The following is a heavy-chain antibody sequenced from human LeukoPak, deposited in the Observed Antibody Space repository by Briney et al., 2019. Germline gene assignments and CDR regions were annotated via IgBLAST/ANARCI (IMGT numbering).Heavy chain of an antibody. CDR2: IIPIFGTA. D-gene: IGHD2-15*01. J-gene: IGHJ6*02. Sequence: ASVKVSCKASGGTFSSYAISWVRQAPGQGLEWMGGIIPIFGTANYAQKFQGRVTITADKSTSTAYMELSSLRSEDTAVYYCARDVVVAAQENYYYYYGMDVWGQGTTVTVSS. CDR1: GGTFSSYA. CDR3: ARDVVVAAQENYYYYYGMDV. V-gene: IGHV1-69*06.